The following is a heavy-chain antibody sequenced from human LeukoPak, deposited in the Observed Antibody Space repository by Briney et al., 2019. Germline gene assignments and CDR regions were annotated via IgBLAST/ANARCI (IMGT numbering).Heavy chain of an antibody. CDR3: ARDPYSGSYWNYYYYYMDV. CDR2: ITSSSTYM. D-gene: IGHD1-26*01. J-gene: IGHJ6*03. CDR1: GFTFNSYN. Sequence: GGSLRLSCAASGFTFNSYNMNWVRQAPGKGLEWVSSITSSSTYMYYADSVKGRFTISRDNARNSLYLQMNSLRAEDTAVYYCARDPYSGSYWNYYYYYMDVWGKGTTVTISS. V-gene: IGHV3-21*01.